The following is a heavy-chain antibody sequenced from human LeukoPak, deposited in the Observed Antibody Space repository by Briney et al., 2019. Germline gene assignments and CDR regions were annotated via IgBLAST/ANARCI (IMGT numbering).Heavy chain of an antibody. J-gene: IGHJ5*02. V-gene: IGHV4-34*01. CDR2: INHSGST. Sequence: SETLSLTCAVYGESFSDDYWTWIRQPPGKGLEWIGKINHSGSTNYNPSLKSRVSMSFDTSKNHFSLNLTSVTAADTAVYFCARDDHDYGDYRPINWFDPWGQGTLVTVSS. CDR1: GESFSDDY. D-gene: IGHD4-17*01. CDR3: ARDDHDYGDYRPINWFDP.